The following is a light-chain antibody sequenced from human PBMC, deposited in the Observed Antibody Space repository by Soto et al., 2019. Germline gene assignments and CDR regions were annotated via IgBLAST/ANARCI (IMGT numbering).Light chain of an antibody. J-gene: IGKJ5*01. Sequence: EIVLTQSPATLSVAPGARATLSCRASQSVSSYLAWYQQKPGQAPRLLIYDASNRATGIPARFSGSGSGTDFTLTISSLEPEDFAVYYCQHRRNWRIPFGQGTRLEIK. CDR3: QHRRNWRIP. V-gene: IGKV3-11*01. CDR1: QSVSSY. CDR2: DAS.